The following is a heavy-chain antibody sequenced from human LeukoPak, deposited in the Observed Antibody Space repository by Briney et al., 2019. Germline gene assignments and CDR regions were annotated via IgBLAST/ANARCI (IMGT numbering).Heavy chain of an antibody. CDR2: ISYDGSNK. Sequence: GGSLRLSCAASGFTFSSYAMHWVRQAPGKGLGWVAVISYDGSNKYYADSVKCRFTISRNNSKNTLYLQMNSLRAEDTAVYYCARDPEYYGSGSYTYYFDYWGQGTLVTVSS. CDR1: GFTFSSYA. J-gene: IGHJ4*02. D-gene: IGHD3-10*01. CDR3: ARDPEYYGSGSYTYYFDY. V-gene: IGHV3-30-3*01.